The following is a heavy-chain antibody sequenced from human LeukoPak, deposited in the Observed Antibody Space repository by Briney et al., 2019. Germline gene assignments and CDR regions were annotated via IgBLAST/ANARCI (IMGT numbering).Heavy chain of an antibody. J-gene: IGHJ4*02. CDR1: GGSISPYY. D-gene: IGHD4-17*01. CDR2: VYYSGST. V-gene: IGHV4-59*01. CDR3: ARRTDSYGYYFY. Sequence: SETLSLTCTVSGGSISPYYWSWIRQPPGKGLEWIGYVYYSGSTTYNPSLRSRVTISVDTSKNQFSLKLTSVTAADTAVYYCARRTDSYGYYFYWGQGTLVTVSS.